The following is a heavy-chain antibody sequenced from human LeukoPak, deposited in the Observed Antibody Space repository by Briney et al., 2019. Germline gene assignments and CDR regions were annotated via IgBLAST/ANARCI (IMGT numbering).Heavy chain of an antibody. CDR1: GGSFGGYY. V-gene: IGHV4-34*01. J-gene: IGHJ3*02. CDR3: ARGPRIVVVVAATLPHAFDI. CDR2: INHSGST. D-gene: IGHD2-15*01. Sequence: SETLSLTCAVYGGSFGGYYWSWIRQPPGKGLEWIGEINHSGSTNYNPSLKSRVTISVDTSKNQFSLKLSSVTAADTAVYYCARGPRIVVVVAATLPHAFDIWGQGTMVTVSS.